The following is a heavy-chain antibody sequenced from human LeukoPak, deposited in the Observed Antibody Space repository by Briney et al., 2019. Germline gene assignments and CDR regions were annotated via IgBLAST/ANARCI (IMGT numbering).Heavy chain of an antibody. CDR1: GFTFSSYS. Sequence: GGSLRLSCAASGFTFSSYSMNWVRQAPGKGLEWVSSIGSSSSYIYYADSVKGRFTISRDNAKNSLYLQMNSLRAEDTAVYYCARDLLYYHGSRIAMTLRCYGMDVWGKGTTVTVSS. V-gene: IGHV3-21*01. CDR3: ARDLLYYHGSRIAMTLRCYGMDV. CDR2: IGSSSSYI. D-gene: IGHD3-10*01. J-gene: IGHJ6*04.